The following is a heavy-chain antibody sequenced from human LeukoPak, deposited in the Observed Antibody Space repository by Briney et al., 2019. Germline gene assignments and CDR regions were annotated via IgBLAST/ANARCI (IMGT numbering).Heavy chain of an antibody. CDR3: ARGYYDSSGPDGDYFDY. CDR1: GFTVSSNY. J-gene: IGHJ4*02. CDR2: IYSGGST. V-gene: IGHV3-53*01. D-gene: IGHD3-22*01. Sequence: GGSLRLSCAASGFTVSSNYMSWVRQAPGKGLEWVSVIYSGGSTYYADSVKGRFTISRDNPKNTLYLQMNSLRAEDTAVYYCARGYYDSSGPDGDYFDYWGQGTLVTVSS.